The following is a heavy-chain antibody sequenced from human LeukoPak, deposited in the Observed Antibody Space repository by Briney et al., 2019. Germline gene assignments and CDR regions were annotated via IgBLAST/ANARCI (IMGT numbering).Heavy chain of an antibody. Sequence: SETLSLTRAVYGGSFSGYYWSWIRQPPGKGLEWIGEINHSGSTNYNPSLKSRVTISVDTSKNQFSLKLSSVTAADTAVYYCARRDEGGIDYWGQGTLVTVSS. J-gene: IGHJ4*02. CDR3: ARRDEGGIDY. CDR2: INHSGST. D-gene: IGHD1-26*01. V-gene: IGHV4-34*01. CDR1: GGSFSGYY.